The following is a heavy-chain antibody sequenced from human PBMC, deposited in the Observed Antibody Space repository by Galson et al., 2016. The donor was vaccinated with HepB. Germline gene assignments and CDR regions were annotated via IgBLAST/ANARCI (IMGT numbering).Heavy chain of an antibody. CDR1: GGTFSTYA. D-gene: IGHD3-10*01. Sequence: SVKVSCKASGGTFSTYAITWVRQAPGQGLEWMGGIILMFGTSYYAQKFQGRVTITADESTSTAYMELSRLRSEDTAVYYCARDLLLSSANVPTSDAFDIWGQGTMVTVSS. V-gene: IGHV1-69*13. CDR2: IILMFGTS. CDR3: ARDLLLSSANVPTSDAFDI. J-gene: IGHJ3*02.